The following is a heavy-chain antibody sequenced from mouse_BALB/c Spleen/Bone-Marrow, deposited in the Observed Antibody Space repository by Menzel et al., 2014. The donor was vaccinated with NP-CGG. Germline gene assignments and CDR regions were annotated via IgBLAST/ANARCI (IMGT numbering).Heavy chain of an antibody. CDR1: GYTFTNYY. D-gene: IGHD4-1*01. V-gene: IGHV1S81*02. J-gene: IGHJ3*01. Sequence: QVQLQQSGAELVKPGASVELSCKASGYTFTNYYMYWVKQRPGQGLEWIGEINPRNGGTNFNEKFKRKATLTVDKSSSTAYMKLNSLTSEDSAVYYCTRFWDEDYWGQGTLVTVSA. CDR2: INPRNGGT. CDR3: TRFWDEDY.